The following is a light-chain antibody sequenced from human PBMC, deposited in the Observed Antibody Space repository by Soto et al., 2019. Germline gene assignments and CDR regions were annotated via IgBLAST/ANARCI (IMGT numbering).Light chain of an antibody. CDR3: QQLNSYPFT. CDR1: QGIGSS. Sequence: IQLTQFPSSLSASVGDRVTITCRASQGIGSSLAWYQQKAGEAPNLLIYAASTLQSGVPSRFSGSGSGTDFTLTIFSLQPEDFATYYCQQLNSYPFTFGQGTRREIK. J-gene: IGKJ5*01. V-gene: IGKV1-9*01. CDR2: AAS.